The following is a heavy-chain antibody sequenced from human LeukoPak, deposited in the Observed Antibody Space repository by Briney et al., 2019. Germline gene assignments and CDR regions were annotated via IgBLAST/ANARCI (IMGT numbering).Heavy chain of an antibody. J-gene: IGHJ3*02. V-gene: IGHV3-11*01. CDR1: GFTFSDYY. Sequence: GGSLRLSCAASGFTFSDYYMSWIRQAPGKGLEWVSYISSSGSTIYYADSVKGRFTISRENAKNSLYLQMNSLRAEDTAVYYCAGGEYYYGSGSYYTDAFDIWGQGTMVTVSS. D-gene: IGHD3-10*01. CDR2: ISSSGSTI. CDR3: AGGEYYYGSGSYYTDAFDI.